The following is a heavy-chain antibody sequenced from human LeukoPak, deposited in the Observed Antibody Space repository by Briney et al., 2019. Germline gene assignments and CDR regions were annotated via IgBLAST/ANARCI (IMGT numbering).Heavy chain of an antibody. CDR1: GYTFTSYD. CDR3: ARCLRNYDFWSGYYRSFAFDI. J-gene: IGHJ3*02. V-gene: IGHV1-8*01. D-gene: IGHD3-3*01. CDR2: MNPNSGNT. Sequence: ASVKVSCKASGYTFTSYDINWVRQATGQGLEWMGWMNPNSGNTGYAQKFQGRVTMPSNTSIRTAYMELSSLRSEDTAVYYCARCLRNYDFWSGYYRSFAFDIWGQGTMVTVSS.